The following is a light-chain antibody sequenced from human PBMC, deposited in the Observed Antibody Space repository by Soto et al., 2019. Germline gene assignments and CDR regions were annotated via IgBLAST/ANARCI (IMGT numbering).Light chain of an antibody. CDR2: GAS. V-gene: IGKV3D-15*01. CDR1: QSVSID. Sequence: EKVMTQSPATLSVSPGERATLSCRASQSVSIDLAWYQQTPGQAPRLLMYGASTRATGIPDRFTGSGSGTDFTLTISRLEPEDFAVYYCQQYNSAPRTFGQGTKVDIK. J-gene: IGKJ1*01. CDR3: QQYNSAPRT.